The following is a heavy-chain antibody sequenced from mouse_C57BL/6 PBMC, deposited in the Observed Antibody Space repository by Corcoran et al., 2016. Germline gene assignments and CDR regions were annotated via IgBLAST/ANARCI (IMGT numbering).Heavy chain of an antibody. CDR1: GYSFTRYY. J-gene: IGHJ4*01. D-gene: IGHD2-4*01. CDR2: IYPGSGNT. V-gene: IGHV1-66*01. Sequence: QVQLQHSGPELVKPGASVKISCKASGYSFTRYYIHWVKQRPGQGLEWIGWIYPGSGNTKYNEKFKGKATLTADTSSSTAYMQLSSLTSADSAVYYCARQYYDYDDYAMDYWGQGTSVTVSS. CDR3: ARQYYDYDDYAMDY.